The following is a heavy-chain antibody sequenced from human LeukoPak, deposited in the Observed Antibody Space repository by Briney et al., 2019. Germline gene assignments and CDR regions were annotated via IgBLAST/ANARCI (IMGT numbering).Heavy chain of an antibody. CDR2: IFYSGST. CDR1: GGSISSSSYF. CDR3: ARAEVLPDYYAISGGFDY. Sequence: KPSETLSLTCTVSGGSISSSSYFWGWIRQPPGKGLEWIGNIFYSGSTYYNPSLKSRVTISVDTSKNQFSLKLTSVTAADTAVYYCARAEVLPDYYAISGGFDYWGQGTLVTVSS. V-gene: IGHV4-39*07. J-gene: IGHJ4*02. D-gene: IGHD3-10*01.